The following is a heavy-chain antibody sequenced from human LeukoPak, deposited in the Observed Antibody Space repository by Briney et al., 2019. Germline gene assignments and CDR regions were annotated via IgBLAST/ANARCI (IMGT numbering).Heavy chain of an antibody. D-gene: IGHD5/OR15-5a*01. V-gene: IGHV1-69*01. CDR2: IIPIFGTA. CDR1: EDTFISYA. J-gene: IGHJ6*03. CDR3: ARVRASTDPMYYYYYYMDV. Sequence: SVKVSCKASEDTFISYAISWVRQAPGQGLEWMGGIIPIFGTANYAQKFQGRVTITADESTSTAYMELSSLRSEDTAVYYCARVRASTDPMYYYYYYMDVWGKGTTVTVSS.